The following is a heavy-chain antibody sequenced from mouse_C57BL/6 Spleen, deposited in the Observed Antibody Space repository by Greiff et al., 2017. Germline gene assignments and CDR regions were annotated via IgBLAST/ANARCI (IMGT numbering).Heavy chain of an antibody. V-gene: IGHV10-1*01. CDR3: VRPPYGSSYAWFAY. Sequence: EVKVVESGGGLVQPKGSLKLSCAASGFSFNTYAMNWVRQAPGKGLEWVARIRSKSNNYATYYADSVKDRFTISRDDSESMLYLQMNNLKTEDTAMYYCVRPPYGSSYAWFAYWGQGTLVTVSA. CDR1: GFSFNTYA. CDR2: IRSKSNNYAT. J-gene: IGHJ3*01. D-gene: IGHD1-1*01.